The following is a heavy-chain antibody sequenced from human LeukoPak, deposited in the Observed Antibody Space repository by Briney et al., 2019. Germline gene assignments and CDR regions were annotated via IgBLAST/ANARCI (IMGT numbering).Heavy chain of an antibody. J-gene: IGHJ3*02. CDR2: IRYDGSNK. V-gene: IGHV3-30*02. CDR3: AKLNIAVAGMPFDI. Sequence: GGSLRRSCAASGFTFSSYGMHWVRQAPGKGLEWVAFIRYDGSNKYYADSVKGRFTISRDNSKNTLYLQMNSLRAEDTAVYYCAKLNIAVAGMPFDIWRQGTMVTVSS. CDR1: GFTFSSYG. D-gene: IGHD6-19*01.